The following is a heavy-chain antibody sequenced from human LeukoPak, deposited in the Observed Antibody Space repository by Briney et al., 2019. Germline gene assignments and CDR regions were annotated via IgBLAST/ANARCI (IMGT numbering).Heavy chain of an antibody. CDR2: IRQDGSEK. J-gene: IGHJ3*02. Sequence: GGSLRLSCAASGFTFSSYWMSWVPQAPGKGLEWVANIRQDGSEKHYVDSVKGRFTISRDNAKNSLYLQMNGLSAEDTAVYYCARDIGPYDSSGYYDAFDIWGQGTMVTVSS. D-gene: IGHD3-22*01. CDR3: ARDIGPYDSSGYYDAFDI. V-gene: IGHV3-7*01. CDR1: GFTFSSYW.